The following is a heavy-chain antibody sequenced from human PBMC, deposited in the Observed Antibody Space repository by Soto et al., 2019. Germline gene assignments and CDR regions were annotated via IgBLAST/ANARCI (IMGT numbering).Heavy chain of an antibody. CDR3: ARHGPRVYYDNSDYYYYGMDV. V-gene: IGHV4-38-2*01. CDR2: IYHSGST. CDR1: GYSISSGYY. J-gene: IGHJ6*02. Sequence: SETLSLTCAVSGYSISSGYYWGWIRQPPGKGLEWIGTIYHSGSTYYNPSLKSRVTISVDTSKNQFSLKLNSVTAADTAMYYCARHGPRVYYDNSDYYYYGMDVWGQGTTVTVSS. D-gene: IGHD3-22*01.